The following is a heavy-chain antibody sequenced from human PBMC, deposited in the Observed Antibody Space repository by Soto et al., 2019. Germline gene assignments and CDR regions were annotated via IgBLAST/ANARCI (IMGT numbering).Heavy chain of an antibody. CDR1: GFTFSSYA. CDR3: ARSPGYCSSTSCYGTLDY. CDR2: ISYDGSNK. V-gene: IGHV3-30-3*01. J-gene: IGHJ4*02. D-gene: IGHD2-2*01. Sequence: GSLRLSCAASGFTFSSYAMHWVRQAPGKGLEWVAVISYDGSNKYYADSVKGRFTISRDNSKNTLYLQMNSLRAEDTAVYYCARSPGYCSSTSCYGTLDYWGQGTMVTVSS.